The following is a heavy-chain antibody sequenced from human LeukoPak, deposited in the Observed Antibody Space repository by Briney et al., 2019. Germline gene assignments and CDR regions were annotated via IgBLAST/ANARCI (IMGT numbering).Heavy chain of an antibody. CDR2: INHSGST. J-gene: IGHJ4*02. Sequence: SETLSLTCAVYGGSFSGYYWSWIRQPPGKGLEWIGEINHSGSTNYNPSPKSRVTISVDTSKNQFSLKLSSVTAADTAVYYCAPRGADSSDYEDYGGQGTLVTVSP. V-gene: IGHV4-34*01. D-gene: IGHD3-22*01. CDR1: GGSFSGYY. CDR3: APRGADSSDYEDY.